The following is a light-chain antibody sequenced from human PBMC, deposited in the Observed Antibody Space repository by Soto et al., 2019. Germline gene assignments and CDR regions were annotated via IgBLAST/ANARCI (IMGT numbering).Light chain of an antibody. Sequence: QSVLTQPASVSGSPGQSITISCTGTSSDVGSYNFVSWYQHHPGKAPKVMIYEGSKRPSGVSNRFSGSKSGNTASLTISGLQAEDEADYYCCSYAGDSAPSVFGTGTQLTVL. J-gene: IGLJ1*01. CDR2: EGS. V-gene: IGLV2-23*01. CDR1: SSDVGSYNF. CDR3: CSYAGDSAPSV.